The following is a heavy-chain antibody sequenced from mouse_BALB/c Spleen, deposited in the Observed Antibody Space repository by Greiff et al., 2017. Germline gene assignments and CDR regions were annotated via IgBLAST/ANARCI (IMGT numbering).Heavy chain of an antibody. Sequence: EVNLVESGGGLVQPGGSRKLSCAASGFTFSSFGMHWVRQAPEKGLEWVAYISSGSSTIYYADTVKGRFTISRDNPKNTLFLQMTSLRSEDTAMYYCARCGYDGYYAMDYWGQGTSVTVSS. D-gene: IGHD2-2*01. CDR3: ARCGYDGYYAMDY. CDR2: ISSGSSTI. V-gene: IGHV5-17*02. J-gene: IGHJ4*01. CDR1: GFTFSSFG.